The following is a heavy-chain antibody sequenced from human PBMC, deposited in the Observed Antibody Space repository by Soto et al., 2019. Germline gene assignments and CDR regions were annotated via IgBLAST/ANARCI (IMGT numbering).Heavy chain of an antibody. Sequence: GGPLRLSWAASGFTFSSHAMSWVRQAPGKGLEWVSAISGSGGSTYYADSVKGRFTISRDNSKNTLYLQMNSLRAEDTAVYYCAKGSDILTAYDAFDIWGQGTMVTVSS. CDR2: ISGSGGST. V-gene: IGHV3-23*01. CDR1: GFTFSSHA. J-gene: IGHJ3*02. CDR3: AKGSDILTAYDAFDI. D-gene: IGHD3-9*01.